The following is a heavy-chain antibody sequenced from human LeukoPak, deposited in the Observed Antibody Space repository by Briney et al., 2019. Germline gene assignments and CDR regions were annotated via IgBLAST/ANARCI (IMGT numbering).Heavy chain of an antibody. V-gene: IGHV3-23*01. J-gene: IGHJ6*03. CDR2: ISGSGGST. Sequence: GGSLRLSCAASGFIFSSYAMSWVRQAPGKGLEWVSAISGSGGSTYYADSVKGRFTISRDNSKNTLYLQMNSLRADDTAVYYCAKRRGLELTYYYHMDVWGKGTTVTVSS. CDR3: AKRRGLELTYYYHMDV. D-gene: IGHD1-7*01. CDR1: GFIFSSYA.